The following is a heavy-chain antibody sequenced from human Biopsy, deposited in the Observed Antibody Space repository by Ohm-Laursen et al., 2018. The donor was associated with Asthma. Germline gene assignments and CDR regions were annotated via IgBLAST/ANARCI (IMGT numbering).Heavy chain of an antibody. J-gene: IGHJ4*02. CDR3: VHTLVGLKAFDF. CDR2: IYWDDDK. Sequence: TQTLTLTCTFSGFSLSTSGGGVGWIRQPPGKALEWLGNIYWDDDKRYSPSLQSRLTITRETPKDQVVLTMTNMGSVDTGTYYCVHTLVGLKAFDFWGQGTLVTVSS. D-gene: IGHD1-26*01. V-gene: IGHV2-5*02. CDR1: GFSLSTSGGG.